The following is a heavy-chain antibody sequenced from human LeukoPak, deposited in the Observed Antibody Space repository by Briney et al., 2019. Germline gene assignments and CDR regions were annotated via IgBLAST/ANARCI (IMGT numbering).Heavy chain of an antibody. V-gene: IGHV3-7*01. J-gene: IGHJ4*02. CDR1: GFIFSSYW. CDR3: ARGGGPRGY. Sequence: GGSLRLSCAASGFIFSSYWMTWVRQAPGKGLEWVASISQDGSEKYYVDSVKGRFTISRDNAKNSLYLQMNSLRGEDTAVYYCARGGGPRGYWGQGTLVTVPS. CDR2: ISQDGSEK.